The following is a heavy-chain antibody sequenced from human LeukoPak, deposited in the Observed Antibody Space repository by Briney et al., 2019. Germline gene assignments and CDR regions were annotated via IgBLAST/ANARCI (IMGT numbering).Heavy chain of an antibody. D-gene: IGHD2-15*01. CDR3: ARAYLMSLCSGGSCYSGTAYGMDV. J-gene: IGHJ6*02. V-gene: IGHV3-74*01. CDR2: INSDGSST. CDR1: GFTFSSYW. Sequence: PGGSLRLSCAASGFTFSSYWMHWVRQAPGKGLVWVSRINSDGSSTSYADSVKGRFTISRDNAKNTLYLQMNSLRAEDTAVYYCARAYLMSLCSGGSCYSGTAYGMDVWGQGTTVTVSS.